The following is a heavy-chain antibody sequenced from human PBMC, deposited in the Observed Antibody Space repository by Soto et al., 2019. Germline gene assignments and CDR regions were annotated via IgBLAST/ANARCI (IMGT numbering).Heavy chain of an antibody. Sequence: GGSLRLSCATSGFTFSTYSMNWVRQAPGKGLEWVSSIYSSSSDIYYADALKGRFTISRDNAKNSLYLQMNSLRAEDTAVYYCASSVEFYASSIAYWGQGTLVTVSS. D-gene: IGHD6-6*01. CDR3: ASSVEFYASSIAY. V-gene: IGHV3-21*01. CDR1: GFTFSTYS. J-gene: IGHJ4*02. CDR2: IYSSSSDI.